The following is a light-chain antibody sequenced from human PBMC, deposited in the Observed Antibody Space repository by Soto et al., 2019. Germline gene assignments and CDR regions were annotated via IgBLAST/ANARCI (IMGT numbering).Light chain of an antibody. CDR2: GAS. V-gene: IGKV3-20*01. Sequence: EIVLTQSPGTLSLSPGERATLSCRASQSVSSHLAWYQQRPGQAPRLLIYGASSRATGIPDRFSGSGSGTDFTLTINNLQPEDFATYYCQQYDIYPLTFGGGTKVEI. CDR1: QSVSSH. CDR3: QQYDIYPLT. J-gene: IGKJ4*01.